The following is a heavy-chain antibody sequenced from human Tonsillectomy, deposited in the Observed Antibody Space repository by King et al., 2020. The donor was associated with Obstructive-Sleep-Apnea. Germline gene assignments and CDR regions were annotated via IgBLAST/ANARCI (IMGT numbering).Heavy chain of an antibody. CDR3: ARDRTRYCSGGSCYYYYYGMDV. D-gene: IGHD2-15*01. CDR2: ISAYNGNT. CDR1: GYTFTSYG. Sequence: QLVQSGAEVKKPGASVKVSCKASGYTFTSYGISWVRQAPGQGLEWMGWISAYNGNTNYAQKLQGRVTMTTDTSTSTAYMELRSLRSDDTAVYYCARDRTRYCSGGSCYYYYYGMDVWGQGTTVTVSS. J-gene: IGHJ6*02. V-gene: IGHV1-18*04.